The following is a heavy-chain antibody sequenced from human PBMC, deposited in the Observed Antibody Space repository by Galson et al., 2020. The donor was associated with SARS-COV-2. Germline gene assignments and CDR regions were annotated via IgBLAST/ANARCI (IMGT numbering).Heavy chain of an antibody. CDR1: GGSISSSSYY. V-gene: IGHV4-39*07. CDR2: IHYSGST. Sequence: ASETLSLTCTVSGGSISSSSYYWGWIRQPPGKGLEWIGSIHYSGSTYYNPSLKSRVTISVDTSKNQFSLKLSSVTAADTAVYYCGRVLATGTTTGHGKYYFDYWGQGTLVTVSS. J-gene: IGHJ4*02. D-gene: IGHD5-12*01. CDR3: GRVLATGTTTGHGKYYFDY.